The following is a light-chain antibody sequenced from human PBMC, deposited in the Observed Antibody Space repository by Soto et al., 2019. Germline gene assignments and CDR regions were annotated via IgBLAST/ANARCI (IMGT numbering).Light chain of an antibody. V-gene: IGLV2-23*01. J-gene: IGLJ1*01. CDR2: ETS. CDR3: FSFTSTNTHV. CDR1: SSDFGSYKF. Sequence: QSVLTQPASVSGSPGQSVTISCTGTSSDFGSYKFVSWYQHHPGTVPKVIIYETSERPSGVSDRFSGSKSGNTASLTISGLQAEDEADYYCFSFTSTNTHVFGSGTKSPS.